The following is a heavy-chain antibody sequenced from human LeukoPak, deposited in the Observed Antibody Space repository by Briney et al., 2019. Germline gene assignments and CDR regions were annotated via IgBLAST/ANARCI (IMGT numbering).Heavy chain of an antibody. CDR3: ARGRGSKVDY. J-gene: IGHJ4*02. CDR1: GVSFSGYY. D-gene: IGHD3-10*01. V-gene: IGHV4-34*01. Sequence: KPSETLSLTCAVYGVSFSGYYWSWVRQPPGKGLEWVGEINHSGSTNYNPSLKSRVTISVDTSKNQFSLKLSSVTAADTAVYYCARGRGSKVDYWGQGTLVTVSS. CDR2: INHSGST.